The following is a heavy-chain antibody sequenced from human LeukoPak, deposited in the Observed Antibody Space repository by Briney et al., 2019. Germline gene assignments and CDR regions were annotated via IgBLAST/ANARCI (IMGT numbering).Heavy chain of an antibody. CDR3: ARPFYSSSS. J-gene: IGHJ5*02. CDR1: GGSISSGSYY. Sequence: SETLSLTCTVSGGSISSGSYYWSWIRQPPGKGLEWIGEINHSGSTNYNPSLKSRVNISVDTSKNQFSLKLSSVTAADTAVYYCARPFYSSSSWGQGTLVTVSS. V-gene: IGHV4-39*07. D-gene: IGHD6-6*01. CDR2: INHSGST.